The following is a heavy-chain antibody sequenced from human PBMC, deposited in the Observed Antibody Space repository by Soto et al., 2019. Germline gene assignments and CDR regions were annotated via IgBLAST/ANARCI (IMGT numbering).Heavy chain of an antibody. CDR3: ARDLLSLFLYFYGMDV. CDR2: ISAYNGNT. CDR1: GYTFTSYG. D-gene: IGHD2-15*01. J-gene: IGHJ6*02. V-gene: IGHV1-18*04. Sequence: ASVKVSCKASGYTFTSYGISWVRQAPGQGLEWMGWISAYNGNTNYAQKLQGRVTMTTDTSTSTAYMELRSLRSDDTAVYYCARDLLSLFLYFYGMDVWGQGTTVTVSS.